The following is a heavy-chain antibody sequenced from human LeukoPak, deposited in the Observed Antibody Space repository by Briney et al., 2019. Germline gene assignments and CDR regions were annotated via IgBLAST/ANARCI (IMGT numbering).Heavy chain of an antibody. V-gene: IGHV3-74*01. CDR2: INPGGSSI. J-gene: IGHJ4*02. CDR3: ARDPPAVLIDTYG. Sequence: GGSLRLSCAASGFTFSSYWMHWVRQVPGKGLVWVARINPGGSSITYADSVKGRFTISRDNSKNMVYLQMNSLRAEDTAMYYCARDPPAVLIDTYGWGQGTLVTVSS. CDR1: GFTFSSYW. D-gene: IGHD2-8*01.